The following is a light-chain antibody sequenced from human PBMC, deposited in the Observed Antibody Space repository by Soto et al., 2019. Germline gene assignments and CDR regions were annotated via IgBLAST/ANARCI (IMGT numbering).Light chain of an antibody. CDR1: QSVSSN. Sequence: EIVMTQSPATLSVSPGERATLSCRASQSVSSNLAWYQQKPGQAPRLLIYGASTRATGIPARFSGSGSGTEFTLTISSLQSEDFAVYSCQQYNNWPSFGQGNKVEIK. V-gene: IGKV3-15*01. CDR2: GAS. J-gene: IGKJ1*01. CDR3: QQYNNWPS.